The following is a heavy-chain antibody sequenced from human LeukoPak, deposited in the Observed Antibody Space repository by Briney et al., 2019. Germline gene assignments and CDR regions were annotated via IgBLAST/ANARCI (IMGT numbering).Heavy chain of an antibody. J-gene: IGHJ6*02. D-gene: IGHD2-15*01. V-gene: IGHV4-31*03. Sequence: PSETLSLTCTVSGGSISSGGYYWSWLRQHPGKGLEWIGYIYYSGSTYYNPSLKSRVTISVDTSKNQFSLKLSSVTAADTAVYYCARDSSTDCSGGSCYQNYYYYYGMDVWGQGTTVTVSS. CDR1: GGSISSGGYY. CDR3: ARDSSTDCSGGSCYQNYYYYYGMDV. CDR2: IYYSGST.